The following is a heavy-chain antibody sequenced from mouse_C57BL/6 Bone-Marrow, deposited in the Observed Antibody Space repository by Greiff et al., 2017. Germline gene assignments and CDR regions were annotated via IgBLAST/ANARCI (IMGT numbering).Heavy chain of an antibody. CDR3: ASGSYYSKGTAWFAY. D-gene: IGHD2-5*01. CDR2: INPSNGGT. Sequence: QVQLQQPGTELVKPGASVKLSCKASGYTFTSYWMHWVKQRPGQGLEWIGNINPSNGGTNYNEKFKSKATLTVDKSSSTAYMQLSSLTSEDSAVYYCASGSYYSKGTAWFAYWGQGTLVTVSA. V-gene: IGHV1-53*01. CDR1: GYTFTSYW. J-gene: IGHJ3*01.